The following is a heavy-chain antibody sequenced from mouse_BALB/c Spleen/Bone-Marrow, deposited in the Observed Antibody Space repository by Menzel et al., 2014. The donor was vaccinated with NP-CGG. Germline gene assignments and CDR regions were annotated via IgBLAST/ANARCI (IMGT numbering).Heavy chain of an antibody. V-gene: IGHV1-54*03. Sequence: LVASGAELVRPGPSVTLTCPAPEHAFTNYLLEWVKQRPGQGLEWIGLINPGSGDTKYNEKFKGKATLTVDKSSSTDYMQLSSLTSDDSAVYFCARRNRDYYAMDYWGQGTSGTGSS. CDR1: EHAFTNYL. J-gene: IGHJ4*01. CDR3: ARRNRDYYAMDY. CDR2: INPGSGDT.